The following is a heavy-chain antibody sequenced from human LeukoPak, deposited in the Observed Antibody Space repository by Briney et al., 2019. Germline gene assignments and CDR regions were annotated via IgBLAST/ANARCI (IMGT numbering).Heavy chain of an antibody. V-gene: IGHV1-58*02. CDR3: AATDFVYSWTYYHRPLGGFDS. J-gene: IGHJ5*01. CDR1: GFTFTSSA. D-gene: IGHD1-26*01. CDR2: IVVGSGNT. Sequence: SVKVSCKASGFTFTSSAMQWVRQARGQRLEWIGWIVVGSGNTGYAQTFKGRITITRDKSTSTAYMELSSLRSEDTAVYFFAATDFVYSWTYYHRPLGGFDSWGQGTLVTVSS.